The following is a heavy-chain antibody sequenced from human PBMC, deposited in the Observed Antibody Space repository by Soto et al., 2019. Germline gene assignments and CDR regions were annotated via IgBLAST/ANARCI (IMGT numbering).Heavy chain of an antibody. D-gene: IGHD6-13*01. CDR3: ARFSQQLAYSPIDY. CDR1: GYSFTNYL. Sequence: GESLKISCNGSGYSFTNYLIGLVPPMPGKGLEWMGIIYPGDSDTRYSPSFQGQVTISADKSISTAYLQWSSLKASDTAMYYCARFSQQLAYSPIDYWGQGTLVTVSS. J-gene: IGHJ4*02. CDR2: IYPGDSDT. V-gene: IGHV5-51*01.